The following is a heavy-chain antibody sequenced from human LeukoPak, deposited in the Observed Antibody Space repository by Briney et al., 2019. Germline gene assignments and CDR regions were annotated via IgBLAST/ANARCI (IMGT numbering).Heavy chain of an antibody. CDR1: GFTFSNYG. V-gene: IGHV3-30*02. D-gene: IGHD5-18*01. J-gene: IGHJ6*03. Sequence: GGSLRLSCAASGFTFSNYGMHWVRQAPGKGLEWVAFIRYDGSNTYYADSVKGRFTISRDNSKNTLYLQMNSLRAEDTAVYYCAKDRGTGYSYASHHMDVWGKGTTVTVSS. CDR2: IRYDGSNT. CDR3: AKDRGTGYSYASHHMDV.